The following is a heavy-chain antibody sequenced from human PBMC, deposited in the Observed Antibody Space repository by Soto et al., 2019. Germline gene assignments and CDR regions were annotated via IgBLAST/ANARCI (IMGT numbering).Heavy chain of an antibody. CDR3: AKGGFSGGSCPTDY. V-gene: IGHV3-23*01. Sequence: EVQLLESGGGLVQPGGSLRLSCAASGFTFSSYAMSWVRQAPGKGLEWVSAISGSGGSTYYADSVKGRFTISRDNSKNTLYLQINSLRAEDTSVYYCAKGGFSGGSCPTDYWGQGTLVTVSS. CDR2: ISGSGGST. J-gene: IGHJ4*02. CDR1: GFTFSSYA. D-gene: IGHD2-15*01.